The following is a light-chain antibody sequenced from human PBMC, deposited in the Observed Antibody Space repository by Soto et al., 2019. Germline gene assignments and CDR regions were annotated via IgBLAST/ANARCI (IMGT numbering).Light chain of an antibody. CDR1: QSAGNF. CDR3: QQHNQWPIT. J-gene: IGKJ5*01. CDR2: YIS. Sequence: VMTQSASTLSVMQGETASLSCRASQSAGNFLAWYQQKPGQAPRLLIYYISTRATGIPARFSGSGSGTEFTLTINSLQSEDSAVYYCQQHNQWPITSGQLRRLEIK. V-gene: IGKV3D-15*01.